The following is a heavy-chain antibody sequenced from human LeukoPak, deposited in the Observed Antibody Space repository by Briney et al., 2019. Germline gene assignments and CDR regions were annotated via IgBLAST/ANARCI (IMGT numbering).Heavy chain of an antibody. V-gene: IGHV1-18*01. D-gene: IGHD1-26*01. CDR2: ISAYNGNT. Sequence: ASVKVSCKTSGYTFINYGISWVRQAPGQGLEWMGWISAYNGNTNYPQKLQGRVTMPTDTSTSTAYMVLRGLRSDDTAVYYCARVVGGSYYSANCFDYWGQGTLVTVSS. CDR3: ARVVGGSYYSANCFDY. J-gene: IGHJ4*02. CDR1: GYTFINYG.